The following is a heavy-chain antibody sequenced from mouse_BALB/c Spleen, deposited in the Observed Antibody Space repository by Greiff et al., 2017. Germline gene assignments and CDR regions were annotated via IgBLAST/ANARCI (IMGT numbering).Heavy chain of an antibody. CDR3: ARYGYDYFDY. V-gene: IGHV5-9-4*01. D-gene: IGHD2-2*01. CDR1: GFTFSSYA. CDR2: ISSGGSYT. J-gene: IGHJ2*01. Sequence: EVKLEESGGGLVKPGGSLKLSCAASGFTFSSYAMSWVRQSPEKRLEWVAEISSGGSYTYYPDTVTGRFTISRDNAKNTLYLEMSSLRSEDTAMYYCARYGYDYFDYWGQGTTLTVSS.